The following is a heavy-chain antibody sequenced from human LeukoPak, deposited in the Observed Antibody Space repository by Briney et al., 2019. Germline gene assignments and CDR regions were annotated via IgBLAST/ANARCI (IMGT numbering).Heavy chain of an antibody. D-gene: IGHD2-21*02. V-gene: IGHV3-30*03. CDR1: GFSFSNYA. CDR2: VSYEGGTQ. CDR3: ARAGVTGSLVGWFDP. J-gene: IGHJ5*02. Sequence: PGGSLRLSCAASGFSFSNYAMHWVRQGPGKGLEWVAVVSYEGGTQYYLDSVKGRFSITRDNSKNTLHLEMNSLRAEDTAVYYCARAGVTGSLVGWFDPWGQGTLVTVSS.